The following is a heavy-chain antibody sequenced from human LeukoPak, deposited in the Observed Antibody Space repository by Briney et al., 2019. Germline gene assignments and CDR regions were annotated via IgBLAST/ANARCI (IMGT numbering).Heavy chain of an antibody. J-gene: IGHJ4*02. D-gene: IGHD3/OR15-3a*01. Sequence: SETLSLTCVVSGYSISSGYHWGWIRQPPGEGLEWIGSVYRSGSTYYNPSLKSRVTISVGTSKNQISLKVRSVTAADTAVYYCTREDWVFDYWGQGILVTVSS. V-gene: IGHV4-38-2*02. CDR2: VYRSGST. CDR1: GYSISSGYH. CDR3: TREDWVFDY.